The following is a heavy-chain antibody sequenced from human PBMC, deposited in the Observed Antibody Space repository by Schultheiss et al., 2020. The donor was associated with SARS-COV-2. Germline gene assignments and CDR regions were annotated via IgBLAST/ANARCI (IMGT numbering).Heavy chain of an antibody. CDR2: TDYDISVI. J-gene: IGHJ4*02. CDR1: GFTFSDYY. D-gene: IGHD1-26*01. V-gene: IGHV3-11*06. CDR3: AREYAVRGNFDS. Sequence: GGSLRLSCAASGFTFSDYYMSWIRQAPGKGLEWISFTDYDISVIHYADSVKGRFTISRDNAKNTLYLQMNSLRAEDTAVYYCAREYAVRGNFDSWGPGTLVTVSS.